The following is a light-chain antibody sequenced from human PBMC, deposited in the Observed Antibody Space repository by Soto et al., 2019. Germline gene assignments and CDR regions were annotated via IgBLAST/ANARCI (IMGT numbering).Light chain of an antibody. J-gene: IGKJ4*01. CDR1: QSVSSNY. V-gene: IGKV3-20*01. CDR3: QQYGRSPPLI. Sequence: EIVLTQSTGTLSLSPGERATLSCRASQSVSSNYLAWYQQKPGQAPRLLIYGASTRATGIPDRISGRGSGTDFTLTISRLEPEDVAVYYCQQYGRSPPLIFGGGTKVEIK. CDR2: GAS.